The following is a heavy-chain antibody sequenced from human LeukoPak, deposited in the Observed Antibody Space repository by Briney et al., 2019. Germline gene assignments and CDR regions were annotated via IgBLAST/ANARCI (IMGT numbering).Heavy chain of an antibody. Sequence: SETLSLTCTVSGGSISSYYWSWIRQPPGKGLEWIGSIYYSGSTYYNPSLKSRVTISVDTSKNQFSLKLSSVTAADTAVYYCARHGVPSSIAARLGYFDYWGQGTLVTVSS. D-gene: IGHD6-6*01. CDR3: ARHGVPSSIAARLGYFDY. CDR1: GGSISSYY. CDR2: IYYSGST. J-gene: IGHJ4*02. V-gene: IGHV4-59*05.